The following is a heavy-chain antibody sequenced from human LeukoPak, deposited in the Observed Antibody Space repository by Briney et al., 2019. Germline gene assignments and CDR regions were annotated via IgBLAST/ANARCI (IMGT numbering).Heavy chain of an antibody. CDR3: ARERSSESSGYYSD. J-gene: IGHJ4*02. D-gene: IGHD3-22*01. CDR1: GFTFSNYG. CDR2: ISYDGSNK. Sequence: PGGSLRLSCVASGFTFSNYGMYWARQAPGKGLEWVAVISYDGSNKYYADSVKGRFTISRDNSKNTLYLQMSSLRSEDTAVYYCARERSSESSGYYSDWGQGTLVTVSS. V-gene: IGHV3-30*19.